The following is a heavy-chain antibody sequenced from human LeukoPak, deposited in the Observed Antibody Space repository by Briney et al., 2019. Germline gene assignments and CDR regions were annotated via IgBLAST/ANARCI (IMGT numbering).Heavy chain of an antibody. Sequence: SETLSLTCTASGGSISSSSYYWGWIRQPPGKGLEWIGSIYYSGSTYYNPSLKSRVTISVDTSKNQFSLKLSSVTAADTAVYYCARQSGGSRYWGQGTLVTVSS. V-gene: IGHV4-39*01. D-gene: IGHD2-15*01. CDR3: ARQSGGSRY. CDR2: IYYSGST. J-gene: IGHJ4*02. CDR1: GGSISSSSYY.